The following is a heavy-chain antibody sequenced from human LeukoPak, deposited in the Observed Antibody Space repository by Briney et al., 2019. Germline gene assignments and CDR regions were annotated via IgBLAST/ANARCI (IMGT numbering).Heavy chain of an antibody. CDR2: IYYSGST. Sequence: SETLSLTCTVSGGSISRYYWSWIRQPPGKGLEWIGYIYYSGSTNYNPSLKSRVTISVDTSKNQFSLKMRSVTAADTAVYYCARGADAVYSSSRFDYWGQGTLVTVSS. J-gene: IGHJ4*02. V-gene: IGHV4-59*01. CDR3: ARGADAVYSSSRFDY. D-gene: IGHD6-13*01. CDR1: GGSISRYY.